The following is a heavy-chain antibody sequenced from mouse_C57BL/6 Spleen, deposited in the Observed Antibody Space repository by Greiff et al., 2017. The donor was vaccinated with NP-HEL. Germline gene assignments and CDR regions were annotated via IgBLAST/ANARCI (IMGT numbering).Heavy chain of an antibody. CDR3: ARGTGTGYYAMDY. D-gene: IGHD4-1*01. J-gene: IGHJ4*01. Sequence: QVQLQQPGAELVRPGSSVKLSCKASGYTFTSYWMDWVKQRPGQGLEWIGNIYPSDSETHYNQKFKDKATLTVDKSSSTAYMQLSSLTSEDSAVYYCARGTGTGYYAMDYWGQGTSVTVSS. CDR2: IYPSDSET. V-gene: IGHV1-61*01. CDR1: GYTFTSYW.